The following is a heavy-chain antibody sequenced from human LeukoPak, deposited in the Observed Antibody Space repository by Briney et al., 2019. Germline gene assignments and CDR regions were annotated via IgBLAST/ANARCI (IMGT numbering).Heavy chain of an antibody. D-gene: IGHD3-22*01. CDR1: GGSISSSSYY. V-gene: IGHV4-39*07. J-gene: IGHJ5*02. CDR2: IYYSGST. Sequence: SETLSLTCTVSGGSISSSSYYWGWIRQPPGKGLEWIGSIYYSGSTYYNPSLKSRVTISVDTSKNQFSLKLSSVTAADTAVYYCARTYYYDSSGRFDPWGQGTLVTVSS. CDR3: ARTYYYDSSGRFDP.